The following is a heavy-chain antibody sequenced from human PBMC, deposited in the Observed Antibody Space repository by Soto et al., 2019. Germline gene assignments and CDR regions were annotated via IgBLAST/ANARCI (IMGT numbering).Heavy chain of an antibody. Sequence: GGSLRLSCAASGFTFSSYNMNWVRQAPGKGLEWVSYIDSSSSTIYYADSVKGRFTISRDNAKNSLYLHMNSLRDEDTAVYYCARDFGYGDYVDYWGQGTLVTVSS. D-gene: IGHD4-17*01. CDR3: ARDFGYGDYVDY. J-gene: IGHJ4*02. CDR2: IDSSSSTI. V-gene: IGHV3-48*02. CDR1: GFTFSSYN.